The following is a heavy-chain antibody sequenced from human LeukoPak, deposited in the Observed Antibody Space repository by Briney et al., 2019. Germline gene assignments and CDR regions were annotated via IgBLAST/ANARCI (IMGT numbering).Heavy chain of an antibody. Sequence: ASVKVSCKASGYTFTSYAMNWVRQAPGQGLEWMGWINTNTGNPTYAQGFTGRFVFSLDTSVSTAYLQISSLKAEDTAVYHCARDRTGYSSSWYNWFDPWGQGTLVTVSS. V-gene: IGHV7-4-1*02. D-gene: IGHD6-13*01. CDR3: ARDRTGYSSSWYNWFDP. J-gene: IGHJ5*02. CDR1: GYTFTSYA. CDR2: INTNTGNP.